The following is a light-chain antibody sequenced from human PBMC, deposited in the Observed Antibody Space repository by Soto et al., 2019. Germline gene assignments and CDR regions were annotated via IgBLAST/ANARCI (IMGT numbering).Light chain of an antibody. J-gene: IGKJ2*01. V-gene: IGKV3-15*01. Sequence: IVLTQSPATLSVSPGDRATLSCRASQSISDNLAWYQQKRGQAPRLLIHGASTRATGIPARFSGSGSGTEFTLTISSLQSEDFAVYYSHQYDDWPPGYTFGQGTKLEI. CDR1: QSISDN. CDR2: GAS. CDR3: HQYDDWPPGYT.